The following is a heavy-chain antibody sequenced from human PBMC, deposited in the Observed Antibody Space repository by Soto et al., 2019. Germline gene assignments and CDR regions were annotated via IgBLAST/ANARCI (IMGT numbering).Heavy chain of an antibody. J-gene: IGHJ5*02. CDR3: ARMETFGSLNWFDP. Sequence: PRASVKVSFKASGYSFTNNDVSWVRQATGQGLEWMGWMNPGSGDTGYAQKFQGRVTMTRDISIATAYMELSSLRSDDTAIYYCARMETFGSLNWFDPWGQGTLVTVSS. D-gene: IGHD3-16*01. V-gene: IGHV1-8*01. CDR1: GYSFTNND. CDR2: MNPGSGDT.